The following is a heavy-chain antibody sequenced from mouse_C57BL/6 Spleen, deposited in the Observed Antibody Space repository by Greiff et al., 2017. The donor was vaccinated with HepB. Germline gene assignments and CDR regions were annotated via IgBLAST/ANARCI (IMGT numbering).Heavy chain of an antibody. CDR2: ISDGGSYT. D-gene: IGHD1-1*01. CDR3: SRDYYGSFPPFAY. CDR1: GFTFSSYA. Sequence: EVMLVESGGGLVKPGGSLKLSCAASGFTFSSYAMSWVRQTPEKRLEWVATISDGGSYTYYPDNVKGRFTISRDNAKNNLYLQMSHLKSEDTAMYYCSRDYYGSFPPFAYWGQGTLVTVSA. J-gene: IGHJ3*01. V-gene: IGHV5-4*03.